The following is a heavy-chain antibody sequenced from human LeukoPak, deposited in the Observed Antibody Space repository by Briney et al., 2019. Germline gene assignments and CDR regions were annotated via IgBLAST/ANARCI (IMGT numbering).Heavy chain of an antibody. CDR2: INHSGST. J-gene: IGHJ6*03. D-gene: IGHD6-6*01. V-gene: IGHV4-34*01. CDR3: ARLYSSSSPYFSYYYMDV. Sequence: SETLSLTCAVYGGSFSGYYWSWIRQPPGKGLEWIGEINHSGSTNYNPSLKSRVTISVDTSKNQFSLKLSSVTAADTAVYYCARLYSSSSPYFSYYYMDVWGKGTTVTVSS. CDR1: GGSFSGYY.